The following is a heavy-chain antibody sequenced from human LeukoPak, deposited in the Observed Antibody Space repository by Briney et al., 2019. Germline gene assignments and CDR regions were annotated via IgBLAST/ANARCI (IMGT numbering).Heavy chain of an antibody. CDR2: IHSNGYT. CDR1: GGSISGYY. CDR3: AQRQGQMCGTYDYFDP. D-gene: IGHD1-26*01. V-gene: IGHV4-4*09. J-gene: IGHJ5*02. Sequence: SETLSLTCTVSGGSISGYYWTWIRQPPGQGLEWIAYIHSNGYTNYNPSLRSRVTISVHPSKNQFSLTVTHVTAADTAIYYCAQRQGQMCGTYDYFDPWGQGALVTVSS.